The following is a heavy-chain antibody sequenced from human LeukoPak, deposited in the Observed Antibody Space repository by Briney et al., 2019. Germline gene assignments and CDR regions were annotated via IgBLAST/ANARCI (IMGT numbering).Heavy chain of an antibody. CDR2: IKHDGSEK. J-gene: IGHJ4*02. CDR3: ATDRGWRTSGYYLYYFEY. CDR1: GFTFSSYS. D-gene: IGHD3-3*01. Sequence: PGGSLRLSCAASGFTFSSYSMNWVRQAPGKGLEWVASIKHDGSEKYYVDSVRGRFTISRDNTMNSLYLQMSSLRAKDTAVYYCATDRGWRTSGYYLYYFEYWGQGTLVTYSS. V-gene: IGHV3-7*01.